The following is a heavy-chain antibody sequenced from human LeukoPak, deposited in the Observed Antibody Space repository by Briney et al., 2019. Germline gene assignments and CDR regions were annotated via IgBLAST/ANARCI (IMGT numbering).Heavy chain of an antibody. Sequence: SETLSLTCTVPCRSIISYYWGWIRQPPGKGLEWIGYIYYSGSTNYNPSLKSRVTISVDTSKNQFSLKLSSVTAADTAVYYCQREPLSGIDPWGQGTLVTVSS. CDR2: IYYSGST. CDR3: QREPLSGIDP. CDR1: CRSIISYY. V-gene: IGHV4-59*01. J-gene: IGHJ5*02. D-gene: IGHD1-26*01.